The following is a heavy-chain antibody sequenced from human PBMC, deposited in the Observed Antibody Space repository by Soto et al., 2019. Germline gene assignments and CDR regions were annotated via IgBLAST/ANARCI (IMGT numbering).Heavy chain of an antibody. CDR3: VRAVESPGISGSWGAFDI. CDR2: IYSSGNT. Sequence: QVQLQESGPGLVKPSETLSLICTVSGGSIRNYFWTWIRQPAGKGLEWIGRIYSSGNTVYNASLKSRVTMSTDMSKNQFYLKLSSMTAADTAVYYFVRAVESPGISGSWGAFDICCQGTVVTAAS. CDR1: GGSIRNYF. J-gene: IGHJ3*02. V-gene: IGHV4-4*07. D-gene: IGHD1-20*01.